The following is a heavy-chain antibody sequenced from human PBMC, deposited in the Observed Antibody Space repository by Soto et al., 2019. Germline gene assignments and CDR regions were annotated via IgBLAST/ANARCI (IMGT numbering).Heavy chain of an antibody. Sequence: QVQLVQSGAEVKKPGASVKVSCKASGYTFTGHYMHWVRQAPGQGLEWMGWINPNRGGTNYAQKVQGRVTMTRDSSISTAYMELSRLRSDDTAVYYCARDSYYDILTGYYRNAFDIWGQGTMVPVSS. V-gene: IGHV1-2*02. J-gene: IGHJ3*02. D-gene: IGHD3-9*01. CDR2: INPNRGGT. CDR1: GYTFTGHY. CDR3: ARDSYYDILTGYYRNAFDI.